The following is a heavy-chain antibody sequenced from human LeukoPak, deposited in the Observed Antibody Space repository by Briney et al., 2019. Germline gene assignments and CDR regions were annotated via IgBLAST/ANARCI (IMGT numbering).Heavy chain of an antibody. D-gene: IGHD6-19*01. CDR3: ARGGGWRKYYFDY. Sequence: GGSLRLSCAASGFTFSSYGMHWVRQAPGKGLEWVAFTRYDGSNKYYADSVKGRFTISRDNSKNMLYLQMNSLRAEDTAVYYCARGGGWRKYYFDYWGQGTLVTVSS. J-gene: IGHJ4*02. CDR2: TRYDGSNK. V-gene: IGHV3-30*02. CDR1: GFTFSSYG.